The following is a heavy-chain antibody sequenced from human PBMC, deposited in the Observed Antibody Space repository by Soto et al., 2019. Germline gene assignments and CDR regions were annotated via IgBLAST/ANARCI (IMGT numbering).Heavy chain of an antibody. V-gene: IGHV4-59*01. J-gene: IGHJ2*01. CDR2: IYYSGST. CDR3: ARFNWYFDL. CDR1: GCSISSYY. Sequence: LETLSLTCTVSGCSISSYYWSWIRQPPGKGLEWIGYIYYSGSTNYNPSLKSRVTISVDTSKNQFSLKLSSVTAADTAMYYCARFNWYFDLWGRGTLVTVSS.